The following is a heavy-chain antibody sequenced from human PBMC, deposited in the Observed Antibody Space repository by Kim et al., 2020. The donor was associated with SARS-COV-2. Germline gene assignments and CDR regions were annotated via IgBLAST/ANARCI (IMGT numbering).Heavy chain of an antibody. CDR1: GGSFSGYY. CDR3: ARCIVGATVWFDP. CDR2: INHSGST. J-gene: IGHJ5*02. D-gene: IGHD1-26*01. V-gene: IGHV4-34*01. Sequence: SETLSLTCAVYGGSFSGYYWSWIRQPPGKGLEWIGEINHSGSTNYNPSLKSRVTISVDTSKNQFSLKLSSVTAADTAVYYCARCIVGATVWFDPWGQGTLVTVSS.